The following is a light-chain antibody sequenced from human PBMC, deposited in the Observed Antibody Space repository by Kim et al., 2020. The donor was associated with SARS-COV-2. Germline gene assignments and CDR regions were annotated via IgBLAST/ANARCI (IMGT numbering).Light chain of an antibody. J-gene: IGKJ2*01. CDR3: QQYNAYLYT. CDR1: QSNSNT. CDR2: VVS. V-gene: IGKV1-5*01. Sequence: SASEGERVTITGRASQSNSNTLACDQKRPGNAPNLLFYVVSSLENGVPTRFSGSGSGTEFTLSIRSLQPDDFATYYCQQYNAYLYTLGQGTKLEI.